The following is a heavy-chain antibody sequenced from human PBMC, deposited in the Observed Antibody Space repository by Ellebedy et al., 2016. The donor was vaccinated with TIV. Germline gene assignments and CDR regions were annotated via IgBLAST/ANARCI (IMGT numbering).Heavy chain of an antibody. J-gene: IGHJ5*02. CDR3: ARRASYGDYAVQVNPWFDP. CDR2: IRQEGDEI. D-gene: IGHD4-17*01. Sequence: GESLKISCAASGFNFRSYWMTWVRQAPGKGLEWVAKIRQEGDEIYYVESVKGRFTISRDNAKNSLFLQMKSLRVEDKAVYYCARRASYGDYAVQVNPWFDPWGQGTLVTVSS. CDR1: GFNFRSYW. V-gene: IGHV3-7*01.